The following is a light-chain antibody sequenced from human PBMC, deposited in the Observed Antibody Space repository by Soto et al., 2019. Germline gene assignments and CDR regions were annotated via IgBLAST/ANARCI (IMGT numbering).Light chain of an antibody. V-gene: IGLV2-8*01. CDR1: SSDVGGYNY. J-gene: IGLJ1*01. CDR2: EVS. Sequence: QSALTQPPSASGSPEQSVTISCTGTSSDVGGYNYVSWYQQHPGKAPKLMIYEVSKRPSGVPDRFSGSKSGNTASLTVSGLQAEDEADYYCSSYAGSKGVFGTGTKLTVL. CDR3: SSYAGSKGV.